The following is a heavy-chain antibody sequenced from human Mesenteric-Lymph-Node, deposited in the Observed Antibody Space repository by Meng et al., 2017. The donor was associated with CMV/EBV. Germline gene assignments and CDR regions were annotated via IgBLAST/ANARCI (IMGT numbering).Heavy chain of an antibody. CDR3: AKDSSYYTYNGWFDP. CDR2: ISWNSGSI. Sequence: SLKISCAASGFTFDDYAMHWVRQAPGKGLEWVSGISWNSGSIGYADSVKGRFTISRDNAKNSLYLQMNSLRPEDTAFYYCAKDSSYYTYNGWFDPWGQGTLVTVSS. V-gene: IGHV3-9*01. D-gene: IGHD1-26*01. J-gene: IGHJ5*02. CDR1: GFTFDDYA.